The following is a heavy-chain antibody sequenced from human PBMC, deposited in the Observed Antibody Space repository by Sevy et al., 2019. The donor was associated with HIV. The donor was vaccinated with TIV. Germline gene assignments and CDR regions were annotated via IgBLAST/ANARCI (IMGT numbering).Heavy chain of an antibody. Sequence: ASVKVSCKASGGTFSSYAISWVRQAPGQGLEWMGGIIPIFGTANYAPKFQGRVTITADESTSTAYMELSSLRSEDTAVYYCARGEGYSYGSAFDIWGQGTMVTVSS. J-gene: IGHJ3*02. CDR3: ARGEGYSYGSAFDI. CDR2: IIPIFGTA. CDR1: GGTFSSYA. D-gene: IGHD5-18*01. V-gene: IGHV1-69*13.